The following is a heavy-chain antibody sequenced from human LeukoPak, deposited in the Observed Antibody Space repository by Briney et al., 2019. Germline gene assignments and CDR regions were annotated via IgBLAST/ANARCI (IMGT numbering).Heavy chain of an antibody. CDR3: ARNWGDSSSWYPDY. CDR1: GFTFDDYG. V-gene: IGHV3-20*04. D-gene: IGHD6-13*01. CDR2: INWNGGST. Sequence: GSLRLSCAASGFTFDDYGMSWVRQAAGKGLEWVSGINWNGGSTGYADSVKGRFTISRDNAKNSLYLQMNSLRVEDTALYYCARNWGDSSSWYPDYWGQGTLVTVSS. J-gene: IGHJ4*02.